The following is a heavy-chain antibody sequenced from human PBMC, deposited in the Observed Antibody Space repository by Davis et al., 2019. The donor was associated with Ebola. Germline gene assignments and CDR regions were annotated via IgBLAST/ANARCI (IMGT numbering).Heavy chain of an antibody. CDR3: ASLDYYGMDV. CDR1: GGSISSNSNY. CDR2: FYYSGST. J-gene: IGHJ6*02. V-gene: IGHV4-61*05. Sequence: SETLSLTCPVSGGSISSNSNYCGWIRQPPGKGLEWIGYFYYSGSTNYNPSLKSRATISVDTSKNQFSLKLSSVTAADTAVYYCASLDYYGMDVWGQGTTVTVSS.